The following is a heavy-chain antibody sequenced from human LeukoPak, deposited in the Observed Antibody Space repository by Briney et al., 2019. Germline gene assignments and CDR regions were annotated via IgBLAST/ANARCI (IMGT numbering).Heavy chain of an antibody. J-gene: IGHJ6*03. D-gene: IGHD2-15*01. CDR2: IYPGDSDT. Sequence: GGSLKISWKGSGYSFTSYWIGWVRQMPGKGLGGMGIIYPGDSDTIYSTSFQGQVTISADKSITHAFLQWSSLKASDTAMYYWERFHCSGGSCYADYYYYMDVWGKGTTVTVSS. CDR1: GYSFTSYW. CDR3: ERFHCSGGSCYADYYYYMDV. V-gene: IGHV5-51*01.